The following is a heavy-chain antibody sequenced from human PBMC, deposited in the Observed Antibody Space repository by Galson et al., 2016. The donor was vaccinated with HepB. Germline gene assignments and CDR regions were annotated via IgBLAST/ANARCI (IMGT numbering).Heavy chain of an antibody. CDR1: GFTFSSYN. Sequence: SLRLSCAASGFTFSSYNMEWVRQAPGKGLEWVSYISSSSRTIYYADSVKGRFTISRDNFKNTLYLQMNSLRHEDTAVYYCARDYYGNSNFATGMDVWGQGTTVTVAS. J-gene: IGHJ6*02. CDR2: ISSSSRTI. D-gene: IGHD2-15*01. V-gene: IGHV3-48*02. CDR3: ARDYYGNSNFATGMDV.